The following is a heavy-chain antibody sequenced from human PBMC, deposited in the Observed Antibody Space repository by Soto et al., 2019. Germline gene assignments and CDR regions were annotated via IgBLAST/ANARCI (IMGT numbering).Heavy chain of an antibody. CDR2: MKAGNGNT. V-gene: IGHV1-3*01. CDR3: ARDRYDSSDYLHY. D-gene: IGHD3-22*01. CDR1: GYSFTGYD. Sequence: QVQLVQSGAEVKKPGASVKVSCKVSGYSFTGYDMHWVRQTPGQRLEWMGWMKAGNGNTKYSEKFQGRVTITRDTYASTAYMELSSLRSEDTAVYYCARDRYDSSDYLHYWGQGTLVTVSS. J-gene: IGHJ4*02.